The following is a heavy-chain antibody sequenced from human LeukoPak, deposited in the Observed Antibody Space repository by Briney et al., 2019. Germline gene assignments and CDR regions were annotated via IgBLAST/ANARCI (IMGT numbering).Heavy chain of an antibody. CDR2: INHSGST. CDR1: GGSFSGYY. J-gene: IGHJ4*02. D-gene: IGHD6-13*01. CDR3: ARGEAAAGLYYFDY. Sequence: SGTLSLTCAVYGGSFSGYYWSWIRQPPGKGLEWIGEINHSGSTNYNPSLKSRVTISVDTSKNQFSLKLSSVTAADTAVYYCARGEAAAGLYYFDYWGQGTLVTVSS. V-gene: IGHV4-34*01.